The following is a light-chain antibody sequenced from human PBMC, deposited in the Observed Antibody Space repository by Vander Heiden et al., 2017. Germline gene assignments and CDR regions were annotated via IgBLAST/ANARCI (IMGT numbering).Light chain of an antibody. Sequence: EIVLTQSPGTLSLSPGERAPLPCRASQTVSSRYLAWYQQKPGQAPRLLIYGASSRATGIPDRFSGSGSGTDFTLTVSRLEPEDSAVYYCQQYGTSPTFGGGTKVEIK. CDR2: GAS. CDR1: QTVSSRY. V-gene: IGKV3-20*01. CDR3: QQYGTSPT. J-gene: IGKJ4*01.